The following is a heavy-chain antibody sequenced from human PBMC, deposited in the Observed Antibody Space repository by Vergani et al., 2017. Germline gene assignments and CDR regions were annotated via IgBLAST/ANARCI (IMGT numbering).Heavy chain of an antibody. CDR3: TTDITMVRGVINA. CDR2: IKSKTDGGTT. J-gene: IGHJ5*02. V-gene: IGHV3-15*01. D-gene: IGHD3-10*01. CDR1: GFTFSNAW. Sequence: EVQLVESGGGLVKPGGSLRLSCAASGFTFSNAWMSWVRQAPGKGLEWVGRIKSKTDGGTTDYAAPVKGRFTISRDDSKNTLYLQMNSLKTEDTAVYYCTTDITMVRGVINAWGQGTLVTVSS.